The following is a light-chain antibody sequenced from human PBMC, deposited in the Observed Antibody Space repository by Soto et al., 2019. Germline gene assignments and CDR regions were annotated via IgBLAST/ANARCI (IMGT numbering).Light chain of an antibody. Sequence: QSALTQPRSVSGSPGQSVTISCTGTSSDVGGYNYVSWYQQHPGKAPKLIIYDVSKRPSGVPDRFSGSKSGNTASLTISGLQAEDEADYYCCSYAGSYTFDVVFGGGTKVTVL. CDR3: CSYAGSYTFDVV. J-gene: IGLJ2*01. CDR2: DVS. CDR1: SSDVGGYNY. V-gene: IGLV2-11*01.